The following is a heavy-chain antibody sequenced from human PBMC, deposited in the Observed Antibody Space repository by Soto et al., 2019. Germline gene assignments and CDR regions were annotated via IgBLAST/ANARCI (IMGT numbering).Heavy chain of an antibody. CDR1: GFTFSSYS. CDR3: ARVKAAADPLIDY. J-gene: IGHJ4*02. Sequence: GGSLRLSCAASGFTFSSYSMNWVRQAPGKGLEWVSSISSSSSYIYYADSVKGRFTISRDNAKNSLYLQMNSLRAEDTAVYYCARVKAAADPLIDYWGQGTLVTVSS. D-gene: IGHD6-13*01. CDR2: ISSSSSYI. V-gene: IGHV3-21*01.